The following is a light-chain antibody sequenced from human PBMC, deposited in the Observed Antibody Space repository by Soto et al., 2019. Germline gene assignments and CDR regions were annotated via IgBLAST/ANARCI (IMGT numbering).Light chain of an antibody. CDR1: SCIVGAYNY. CDR2: EVS. V-gene: IGLV2-14*01. CDR3: SSYTSSNTLV. Sequence: QYALTQPASVSGSPGQSITISCTGTSCIVGAYNYVSWYQQHPGKAPKLMIFEVSDRPSGVSNRFSGSKSGNTASLTISGLQAEDEADYYCSSYTSSNTLVFGGGTKLTGL. J-gene: IGLJ2*01.